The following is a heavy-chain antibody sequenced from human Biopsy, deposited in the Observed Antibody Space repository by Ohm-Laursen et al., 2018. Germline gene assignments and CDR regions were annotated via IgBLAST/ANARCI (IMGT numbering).Heavy chain of an antibody. J-gene: IGHJ5*02. CDR3: ARDYDTSGYYYVS. CDR1: GGSISNNNYY. V-gene: IGHV4-39*01. CDR2: IFYRGST. D-gene: IGHD3-22*01. Sequence: TLSLTCTVSGGSISNNNYYWGWIRQPPGKGLEWIGSIFYRGSTHYKPSLKSRVKISVDTSQNQFSLKLNSVTAADTAVYYCARDYDTSGYYYVSWGQGTLVTVSS.